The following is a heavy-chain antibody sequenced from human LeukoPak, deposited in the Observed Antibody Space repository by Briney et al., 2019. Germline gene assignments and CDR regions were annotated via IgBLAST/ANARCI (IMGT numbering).Heavy chain of an antibody. V-gene: IGHV3-30*04. J-gene: IGHJ6*03. D-gene: IGHD5-12*01. CDR3: ARSLATPYYYMDV. CDR2: ISYDGSNK. Sequence: GGSLRLSCAASGFTFSNSAMHWVRQAPGKGLEWVAVISYDGSNKFYADSVKGRFTISRDNSKNTLHLQMNSLRAEHTAVYYCARSLATPYYYMDVWGKGTTVTVSS. CDR1: GFTFSNSA.